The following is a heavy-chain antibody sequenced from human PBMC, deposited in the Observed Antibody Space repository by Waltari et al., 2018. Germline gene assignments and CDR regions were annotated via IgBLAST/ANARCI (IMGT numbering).Heavy chain of an antibody. Sequence: EVNLVESGGGMVRQGGALRLSCAAAGFTFNLHHINWVRQAPGKALIWVSFITGTCTYTFYANSVKGRFSTSRDNAQTSVYLQLNSLKVEDTAVYYCARAGRNGYSYLDYWGQGTLVTVST. CDR1: GFTFNLHH. D-gene: IGHD2-15*01. V-gene: IGHV3-21*01. J-gene: IGHJ4*02. CDR3: ARAGRNGYSYLDY. CDR2: ITGTCTYT.